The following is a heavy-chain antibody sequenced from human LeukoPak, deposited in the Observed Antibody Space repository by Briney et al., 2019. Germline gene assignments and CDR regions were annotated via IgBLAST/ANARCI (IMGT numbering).Heavy chain of an antibody. CDR3: ARAVGPRVTAIPYYFDY. CDR2: ISSSSSTI. V-gene: IGHV3-48*01. CDR1: GFTFSSYS. Sequence: PGGSLRLSCAASGFTFSSYSMNWVRQAPGKGLEWVSYISSSSSTIYYADSVKGRFTISRDNAKNSLYLQMNSLRAEDTAVYYCARAVGPRVTAIPYYFDYWGQGTLVTVSS. J-gene: IGHJ4*02. D-gene: IGHD2-21*02.